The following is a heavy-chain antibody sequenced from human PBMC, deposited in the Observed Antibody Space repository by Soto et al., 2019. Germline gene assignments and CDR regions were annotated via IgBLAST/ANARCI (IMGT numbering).Heavy chain of an antibody. CDR2: INAGNGNT. CDR3: ARDRAPYDFWSGPIHY. V-gene: IGHV1-3*01. J-gene: IGHJ4*02. CDR1: GYTFTSYA. Sequence: GASVKVSCKASGYTFTSYAMQWVRQAPGQRLEWMGWINAGNGNTKYSQKFQGRVTITRDTSASTAYMELSSLRSEDTAVYYCARDRAPYDFWSGPIHYWGQGTLVTVSS. D-gene: IGHD3-3*01.